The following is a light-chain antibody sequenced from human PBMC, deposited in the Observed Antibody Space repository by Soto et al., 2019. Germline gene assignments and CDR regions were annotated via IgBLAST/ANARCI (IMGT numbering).Light chain of an antibody. CDR1: QVINNL. V-gene: IGKV1-12*01. CDR3: KHSSAFPLA. Sequence: DIQMTQSPSSVSASVGDRFTITCRASQVINNLLAWYQQKPGKAPELLIYALSYLQRGVPSRFSGSGSRTDFILTISSLQPEDFATYLCKHSSAFPLAFGGGSKVEIK. CDR2: ALS. J-gene: IGKJ4*01.